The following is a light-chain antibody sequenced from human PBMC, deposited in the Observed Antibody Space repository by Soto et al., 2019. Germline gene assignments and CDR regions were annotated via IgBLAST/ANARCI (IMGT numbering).Light chain of an antibody. J-gene: IGLJ1*01. Sequence: QSALTQPPSASGSPGQSVTISCTGTSSDVGGYNYVSWYQQHPGKAPKLMIYEVSERPSGVPGRFSGSKSSNTASLTVSGLQAEDEADYYCSSYAGSNNFVFGTGTKVTVL. CDR2: EVS. CDR3: SSYAGSNNFV. V-gene: IGLV2-8*01. CDR1: SSDVGGYNY.